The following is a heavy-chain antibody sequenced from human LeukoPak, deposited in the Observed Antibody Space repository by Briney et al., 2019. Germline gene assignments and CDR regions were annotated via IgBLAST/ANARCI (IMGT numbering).Heavy chain of an antibody. D-gene: IGHD6-13*01. CDR2: IYYSGST. J-gene: IGHJ5*02. CDR3: ARDRGSSSWYGSRGNWFDP. V-gene: IGHV4-39*07. CDR1: GGSISSSSYY. Sequence: SETLSLTCTVSGGSISSSSYYWGWIRQPPGKGLEWIGSIYYSGSTYYNPSLKSRVTISVDTSKNQFSLKLSSVTAADTAVYYCARDRGSSSWYGSRGNWFDPWGQGTLVTVSS.